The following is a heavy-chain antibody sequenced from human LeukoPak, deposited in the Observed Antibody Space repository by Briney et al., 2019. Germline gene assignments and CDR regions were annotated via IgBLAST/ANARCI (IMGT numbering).Heavy chain of an antibody. CDR2: ISDSGDTK. V-gene: IGHV3-23*01. CDR1: GFTFSTYG. Sequence: GGSLRLSCAVSGFTFSTYGMSWVRQTPGKGLEWVSTISDSGDTKDYVDSVKGRFTISRDNSQNTLYLQMSSLRADDTAVYYCAKVGEYYGAGASFDYWGQGTLVTVSS. D-gene: IGHD3-10*01. J-gene: IGHJ4*02. CDR3: AKVGEYYGAGASFDY.